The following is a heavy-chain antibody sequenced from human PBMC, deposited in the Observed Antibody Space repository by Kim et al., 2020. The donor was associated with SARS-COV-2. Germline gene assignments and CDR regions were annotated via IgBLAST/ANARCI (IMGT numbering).Heavy chain of an antibody. Sequence: GGSLRLSCAASGFTFSSYWMSWVRQAPGKGLEWVANIKQDGSEKYYVDSVKGRFTISRDNAKNSLYLQMNSLRAEDTAVYYCARGKKVVAAIGVSNWFDPWGQGTLVTVSS. CDR1: GFTFSSYW. CDR2: IKQDGSEK. J-gene: IGHJ5*02. V-gene: IGHV3-7*01. CDR3: ARGKKVVAAIGVSNWFDP. D-gene: IGHD2-15*01.